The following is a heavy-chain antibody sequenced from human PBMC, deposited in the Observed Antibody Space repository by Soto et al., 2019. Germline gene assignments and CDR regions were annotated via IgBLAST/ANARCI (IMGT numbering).Heavy chain of an antibody. CDR2: ISGSGGST. CDR1: GFTFSSYS. D-gene: IGHD6-13*01. V-gene: IGHV3-23*01. Sequence: PGGSLRLSCAASGFTFSSYSLSWVRPAPGKGLEWVSAISGSGGSTYYADSVKGRFTISRDNSKNTLYLQMNSLRAEDTAVYYCAKGSSSWSPFDYWGQGTLVTVSS. CDR3: AKGSSSWSPFDY. J-gene: IGHJ4*02.